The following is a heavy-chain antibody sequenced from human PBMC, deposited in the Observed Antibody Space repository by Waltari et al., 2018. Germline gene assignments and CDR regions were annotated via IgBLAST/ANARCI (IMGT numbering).Heavy chain of an antibody. D-gene: IGHD2-21*01. Sequence: QVQLHQWGAGPLKPSETLSLTCAVSGESFLGYFWSWIRQSPGTGMEWLGSIHYSGSTNYNPTLESRLSLAVDTTKKRFSLSLTSVTAADAALYFCARYGEVPASYFFDYWGQGTLVTVSS. CDR1: GESFLGYF. CDR3: ARYGEVPASYFFDY. CDR2: IHYSGST. J-gene: IGHJ4*01. V-gene: IGHV4-34*01.